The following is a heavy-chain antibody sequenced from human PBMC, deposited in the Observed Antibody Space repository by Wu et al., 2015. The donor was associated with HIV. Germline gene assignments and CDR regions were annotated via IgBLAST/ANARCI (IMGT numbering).Heavy chain of an antibody. V-gene: IGHV1-58*02. CDR1: GFTFTSSA. CDR3: ARQRAYTSGWYIFDY. D-gene: IGHD6-19*01. CDR2: IVVGSGNT. Sequence: QMQLVQSGPEVKKPGTSVKVSCKASGFTFTSSAMQWVRQARGQRLEWIGWIVVGSGNTNYAQKFQGRVTMTRDTSISTANMELSSLRSEDTAVYYCARQRAYTSGWYIFDYWGQGTLVTVSS. J-gene: IGHJ4*02.